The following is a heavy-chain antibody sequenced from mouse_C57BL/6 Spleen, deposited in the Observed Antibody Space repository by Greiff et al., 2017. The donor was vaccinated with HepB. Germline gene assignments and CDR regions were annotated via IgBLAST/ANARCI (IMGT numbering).Heavy chain of an antibody. V-gene: IGHV5-4*01. CDR1: GFTFSSYA. CDR3: AREENDYPAWFAY. CDR2: ISDGGSYT. D-gene: IGHD2-4*01. J-gene: IGHJ3*01. Sequence: EVKVEESGGGLVKPGGSLKLSCAASGFTFSSYAMSWVRQTPEKRLEWVATISDGGSYTYYPDNVKGRFTISRDNAKNNLYLQMSHLKSEDTAMYYCAREENDYPAWFAYWGQGTLVTVSA.